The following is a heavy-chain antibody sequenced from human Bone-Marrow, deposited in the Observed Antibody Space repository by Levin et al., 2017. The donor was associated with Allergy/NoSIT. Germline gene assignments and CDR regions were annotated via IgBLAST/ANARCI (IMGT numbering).Heavy chain of an antibody. V-gene: IGHV3-30*04. CDR2: ISYDGSYK. J-gene: IGHJ6*02. CDR3: ARDKMGYCSSSSPCYGMDV. Sequence: GGSLRLSCAASGFTFSSYALHWVRQAPGKGLEWVAVISYDGSYKNNADSVKGRFTISRDNSKNTLYLLMNSLRADDTAVYYCARDKMGYCSSSSPCYGMDVWGQGTTVTVSS. D-gene: IGHD2-2*01. CDR1: GFTFSSYA.